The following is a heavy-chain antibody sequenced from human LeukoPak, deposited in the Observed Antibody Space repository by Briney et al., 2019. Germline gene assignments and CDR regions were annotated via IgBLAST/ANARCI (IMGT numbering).Heavy chain of an antibody. J-gene: IGHJ4*02. CDR1: GYTFTSYD. Sequence: GASVKVSCKASGYTFTSYDINWVRRATGQGLEWMGWMNPNSGNTGYAQKFQGRVTITRNTSISTAYMELSGLRSENTAVYYCARSRRGSSWGYWGQGTLVTVSS. CDR3: ARSRRGSSWGY. CDR2: MNPNSGNT. D-gene: IGHD2-2*01. V-gene: IGHV1-8*03.